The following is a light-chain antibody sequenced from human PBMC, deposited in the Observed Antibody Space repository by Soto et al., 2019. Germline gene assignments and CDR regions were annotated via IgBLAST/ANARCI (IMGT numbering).Light chain of an antibody. V-gene: IGKV3-15*01. CDR2: GAS. CDR1: QSVSSN. J-gene: IGKJ1*01. CDR3: QQYNNWPLT. Sequence: EIVMTQSPATLSVSPGERATLSCRASQSVSSNLAWYQQKPGQAPRLLIYGASTRATGIPARFSGSGSGTEVTLTISSLQSEDFAVYYGQQYNNWPLTFGQGTKVEIK.